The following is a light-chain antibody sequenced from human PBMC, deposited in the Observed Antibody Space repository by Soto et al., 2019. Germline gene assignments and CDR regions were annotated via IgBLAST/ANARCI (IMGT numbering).Light chain of an antibody. Sequence: DIRMTRSPSSLSASVGDGVTITCRSSHSIRDYLNWDQHKPGMAPQVLIYAASNLQSGVPSRFSGGGSGTDFTLTISNLQPEDFATYYCHETFGIFPWTFGQGTKVDTK. V-gene: IGKV1-39*01. J-gene: IGKJ1*01. CDR2: AAS. CDR1: HSIRDY. CDR3: HETFGIFPWT.